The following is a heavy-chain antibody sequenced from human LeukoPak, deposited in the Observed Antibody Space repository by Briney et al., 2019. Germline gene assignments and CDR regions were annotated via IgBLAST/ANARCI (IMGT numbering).Heavy chain of an antibody. CDR2: IYYSGST. Sequence: SETLSLTCTVSGASVSSYSWTWIRQPPGKGLEYIGYIYYSGSTNYNPSLKSRVTISVDTSKNQFSLKLSSVTAADTAAYYCARDRDMATIRYFDVWGRGTLVTVSS. CDR3: ARDRDMATIRYFDV. J-gene: IGHJ2*01. CDR1: GASVSSYS. D-gene: IGHD5-24*01. V-gene: IGHV4-59*02.